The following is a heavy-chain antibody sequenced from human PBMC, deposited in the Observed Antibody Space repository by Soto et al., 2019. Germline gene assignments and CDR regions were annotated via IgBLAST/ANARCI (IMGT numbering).Heavy chain of an antibody. CDR2: IYYSGST. CDR1: GGSISSGGYY. D-gene: IGHD6-19*01. J-gene: IGHJ4*02. V-gene: IGHV4-31*01. Sequence: QVQLQESGPGLVKPSQTLSLTCTVSGGSISSGGYYWIWLRQHPGKGLERIGYIYYSGSTYYNPYRKSQVTISVDTSKNHFSLKLSSVTDADTALYDCARFAGEQSLFDYWGQGTLVTVSS. CDR3: ARFAGEQSLFDY.